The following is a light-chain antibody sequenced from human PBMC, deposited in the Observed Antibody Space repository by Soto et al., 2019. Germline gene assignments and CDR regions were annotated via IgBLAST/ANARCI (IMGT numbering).Light chain of an antibody. J-gene: IGKJ1*01. CDR1: QSVSSN. CDR2: GAS. CDR3: QQYNNWPVT. Sequence: EIVMTQSPATLSVSPGERATLSCRASQSVSSNLAWYQQKPGQAPRLLIYGASTRATAIPARFSGSGSGTESTLTISSLQSEDFAVYYCQQYNNWPVTFGQGTKVEI. V-gene: IGKV3-15*01.